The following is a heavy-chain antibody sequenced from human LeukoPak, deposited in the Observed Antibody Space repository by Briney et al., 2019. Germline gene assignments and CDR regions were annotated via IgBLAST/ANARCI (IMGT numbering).Heavy chain of an antibody. CDR1: GFNFGGYG. J-gene: IGHJ4*02. CDR2: ISNSGNII. V-gene: IGHV3-48*03. Sequence: PGGSLRLSCAASGFNFGGYGMNWVRQAPGKGLEWVSYISNSGNIIYYANSVKGRFTISRDNAKNSLYLQMNSLRAEDTAVYYCARKDFDYWGQGTLITVSS. CDR3: ARKDFDY.